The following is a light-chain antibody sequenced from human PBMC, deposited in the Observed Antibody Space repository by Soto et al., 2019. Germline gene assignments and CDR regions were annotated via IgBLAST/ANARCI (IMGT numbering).Light chain of an antibody. Sequence: DIQMTQSPSTLSASVGDRVTITCRASQTISTLLAWYQQRPGKAPNLLIYKASSLESGVPSRFSGSGSGTEFTLTISSLQPDDFATYFCQQYSTYTWTLGQGTKVDIK. CDR1: QTISTL. V-gene: IGKV1-5*03. CDR3: QQYSTYTWT. CDR2: KAS. J-gene: IGKJ1*01.